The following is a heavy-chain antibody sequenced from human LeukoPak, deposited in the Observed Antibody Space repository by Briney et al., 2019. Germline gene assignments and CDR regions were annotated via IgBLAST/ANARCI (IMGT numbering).Heavy chain of an antibody. D-gene: IGHD1-1*01. Sequence: SETLSLTCAVYGGSFSGYYWSWIRQPPGKGLEWIGEINHSGSTNYNPSLKSRVTISVDTSKNQFSLKLSSVTAADTAVYYCARERRNWNLAAFGRGFDYWGQGTLVTVSS. J-gene: IGHJ4*02. CDR2: INHSGST. V-gene: IGHV4-34*01. CDR1: GGSFSGYY. CDR3: ARERRNWNLAAFGRGFDY.